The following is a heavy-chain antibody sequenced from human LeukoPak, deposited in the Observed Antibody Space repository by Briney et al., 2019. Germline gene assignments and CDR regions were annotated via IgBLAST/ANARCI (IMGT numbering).Heavy chain of an antibody. Sequence: PSETLSLTCAVSGYSISSGYYWGWIRQPPGKGLEWIGSIYHSGSTYYNPSLRSRVTMSVDTSKNQFSLKLSSVTAADTAVYYCARQDYYDSSGYQYYFDYWGQGTLVTVSS. V-gene: IGHV4-38-2*01. J-gene: IGHJ4*02. CDR2: IYHSGST. D-gene: IGHD3-22*01. CDR3: ARQDYYDSSGYQYYFDY. CDR1: GYSISSGYY.